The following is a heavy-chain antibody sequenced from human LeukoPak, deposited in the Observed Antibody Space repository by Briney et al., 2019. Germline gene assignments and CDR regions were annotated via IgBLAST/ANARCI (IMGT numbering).Heavy chain of an antibody. CDR1: GFSFSTYG. J-gene: IGHJ4*02. D-gene: IGHD3/OR15-3a*01. V-gene: IGHV3-30*02. Sequence: PGGSLRLSCAASGFSFSTYGMHWVLQAPGKGLEWVTFIRYDGSNKHYADSVKGRFTISRDNSKSTLYLQMNSLRAEDTAVYYCAKAGLTGLDYWGQGTLVTVSS. CDR3: AKAGLTGLDY. CDR2: IRYDGSNK.